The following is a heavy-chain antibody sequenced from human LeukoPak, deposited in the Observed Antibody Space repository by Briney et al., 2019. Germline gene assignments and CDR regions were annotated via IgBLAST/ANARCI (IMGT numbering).Heavy chain of an antibody. CDR3: ARVYCGGDCPKWFDP. CDR2: IYYSGST. Sequence: SETLSLTCTVSGGSISSYYWSWIRQPPGKGLEWIGYIYYSGSTNYNPSLKSRVTISVDTSKNQFSLKLSSVTAADTAVYYCARVYCGGDCPKWFDPWGQGTLVTVSS. J-gene: IGHJ5*02. CDR1: GGSISSYY. D-gene: IGHD2-21*02. V-gene: IGHV4-59*01.